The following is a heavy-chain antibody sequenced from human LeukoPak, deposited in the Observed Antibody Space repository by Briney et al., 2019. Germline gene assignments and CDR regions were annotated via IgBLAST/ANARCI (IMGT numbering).Heavy chain of an antibody. J-gene: IGHJ6*03. Sequence: GESLRLSCAASGFTFSSYWMSWVRQAPGKGLEWVANIKQDGSEKYYVDSVKGRFTISRDNAKNSLYLQMNSLRAEDTAVYYCARQPSSSSRGYYYYYYMDVWGKGTTVTVSS. CDR2: IKQDGSEK. D-gene: IGHD6-6*01. CDR1: GFTFSSYW. V-gene: IGHV3-7*01. CDR3: ARQPSSSSRGYYYYYYMDV.